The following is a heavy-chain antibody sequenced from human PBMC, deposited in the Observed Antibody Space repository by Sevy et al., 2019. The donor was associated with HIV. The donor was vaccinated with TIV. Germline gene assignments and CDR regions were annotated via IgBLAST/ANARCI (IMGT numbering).Heavy chain of an antibody. V-gene: IGHV4-39*01. CDR1: GDSISSSSYY. CDR2: IYYSGRT. Sequence: SETLSLTRSVSGDSISSSSYYWVWIRQPPGKGLEWIGTIYYSGRTYYNPSLKSRVTVSVDTSKNQFSLRVSSVTAADTAVYYCASIKIFGVVSDYSDYWGQGTLVTVSS. CDR3: ASIKIFGVVSDYSDY. D-gene: IGHD3-3*01. J-gene: IGHJ4*02.